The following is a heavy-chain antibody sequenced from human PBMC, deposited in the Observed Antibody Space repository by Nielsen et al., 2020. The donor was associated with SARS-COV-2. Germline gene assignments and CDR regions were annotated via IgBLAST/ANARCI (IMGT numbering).Heavy chain of an antibody. Sequence: GESLKISCAASGFTFSSYGMHWVRQAPGKGLEWVAVISYDGSNKYYADSVKGRFTISRDNSKNTLYLQMNSLRAEDTAVYYCAKAGCSGGSCYYYYYMDVWGKGTTVTVSS. J-gene: IGHJ6*03. CDR2: ISYDGSNK. V-gene: IGHV3-30*18. CDR1: GFTFSSYG. CDR3: AKAGCSGGSCYYYYYMDV. D-gene: IGHD2-15*01.